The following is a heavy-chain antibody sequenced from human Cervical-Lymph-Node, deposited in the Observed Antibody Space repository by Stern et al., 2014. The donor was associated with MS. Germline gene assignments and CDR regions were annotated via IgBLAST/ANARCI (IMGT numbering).Heavy chain of an antibody. CDR3: ARQRTPRVVVSPTDY. J-gene: IGHJ4*02. CDR1: GYSFSSHW. V-gene: IGHV5-51*01. CDR2: VNPVDSDA. Sequence: EVQLVESGAEVKQPGESLKISCKGSGYSFSSHWIAWVRQTPGKGLECMGIVNPVDSDARYNPSSRGQAPISAAPPPSTAYLHWNSLRASDTALYFCARQRTPRVVVSPTDYWGQGTLVTVSS. D-gene: IGHD2-21*01.